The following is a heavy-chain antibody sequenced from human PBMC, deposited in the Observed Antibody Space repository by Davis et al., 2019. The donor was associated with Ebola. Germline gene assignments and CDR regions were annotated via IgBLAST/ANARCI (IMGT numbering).Heavy chain of an antibody. D-gene: IGHD5-18*01. CDR3: ARGEYSYGSVFWFDP. CDR1: GYSISSGYY. V-gene: IGHV4-38-2*02. Sequence: SETLSLTCTVSGYSISSGYYWGWIRQPPGKGLEWIGSIYHSGSTYYNPSLKSRVTISVDTSKNQFSLKLSSVTAADTAVYYCARGEYSYGSVFWFDPWGQGTLVTVSS. J-gene: IGHJ5*02. CDR2: IYHSGST.